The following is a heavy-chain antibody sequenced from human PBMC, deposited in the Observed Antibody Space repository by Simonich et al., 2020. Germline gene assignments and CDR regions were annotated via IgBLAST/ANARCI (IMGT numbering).Heavy chain of an antibody. Sequence: QVQLVQSGAEVKKPGASVKVSCKASGYTFTGYYMHWVRQAPGQGLEWRGWINPNSGGTNYAPKFQGRVTMTRDTSISTAYMELSRLRSDDTAVYYCARVRFEAFDIWGQGTMVTVSS. V-gene: IGHV1-2*02. CDR3: ARVRFEAFDI. CDR2: INPNSGGT. CDR1: GYTFTGYY. J-gene: IGHJ3*02.